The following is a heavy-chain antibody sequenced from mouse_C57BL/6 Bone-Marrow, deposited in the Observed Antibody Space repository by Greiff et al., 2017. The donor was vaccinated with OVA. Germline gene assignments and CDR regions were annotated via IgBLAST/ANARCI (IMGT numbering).Heavy chain of an antibody. D-gene: IGHD2-5*01. CDR3: ARDYYTNTGFAY. V-gene: IGHV1-55*01. CDR2: IYPGSGST. CDR1: GYTFTSYW. Sequence: QVQLQQPGAELVKPGASVKMSCKASGYTFTSYWITWVKQRPGQGLEWIGDIYPGSGSTNYNEKFKSKATLTVDTSSSTAYMQLSSLTSEDSAVYYCARDYYTNTGFAYWGQGTLVTVSA. J-gene: IGHJ3*01.